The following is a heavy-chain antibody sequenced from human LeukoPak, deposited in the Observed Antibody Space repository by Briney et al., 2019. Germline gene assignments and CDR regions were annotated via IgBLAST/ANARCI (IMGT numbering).Heavy chain of an antibody. CDR2: IYPGDSDT. V-gene: IGHV5-51*01. Sequence: GESLKISCKGSGYTFTNYWIGWVRQMPGKGLEWMGIIYPGDSDTRCSPSFQGQVTISADKSISTAYLQWSSLKASDTAMYYCARHKVVEDYYYYMDVWGKGTTVTISS. CDR3: ARHKVVEDYYYYMDV. J-gene: IGHJ6*03. CDR1: GYTFTNYW. D-gene: IGHD2-15*01.